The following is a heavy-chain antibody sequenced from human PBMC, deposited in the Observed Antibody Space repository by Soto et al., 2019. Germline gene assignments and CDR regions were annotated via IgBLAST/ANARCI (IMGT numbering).Heavy chain of an antibody. V-gene: IGHV3-23*01. D-gene: IGHD2-15*01. Sequence: EVLLLESGGGLVQSGGSLRLSCAASGFTFSTYAMSWVRQDPGKGLEWVSAITGSGGDTWHADSVKGRLTISRDNSTSTLYLQMNSLRADDTALYYCSKGSGGSRPYYFDYWGQGSLVTVSS. CDR3: SKGSGGSRPYYFDY. J-gene: IGHJ4*02. CDR2: ITGSGGDT. CDR1: GFTFSTYA.